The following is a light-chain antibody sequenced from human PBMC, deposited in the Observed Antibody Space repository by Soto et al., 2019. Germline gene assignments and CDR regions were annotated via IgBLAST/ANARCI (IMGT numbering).Light chain of an antibody. CDR3: QQCNNYPWT. Sequence: DIQMTQSPSTLSASVGDRVTITCRASQDINNCLAWYQQKPGKAPNLLIYKASSLESRVPSRFSGSGSGTEFTLTISSLQPDDSATYYCQQCNNYPWTFGQGTKVEVK. CDR2: KAS. V-gene: IGKV1-5*03. CDR1: QDINNC. J-gene: IGKJ1*01.